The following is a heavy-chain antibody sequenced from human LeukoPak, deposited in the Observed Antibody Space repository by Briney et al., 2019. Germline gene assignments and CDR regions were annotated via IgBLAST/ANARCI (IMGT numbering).Heavy chain of an antibody. Sequence: SETLSLTCTVSGNSISSGYYWDWIRQPPGKGLQWIGSVYHSGSTYYNPSLKSRVTISVDTSKNQFSLKLSSVTAADTAVYYCVRGYYYMDVWGKGTTVTVSS. CDR3: VRGYYYMDV. D-gene: IGHD3-10*01. V-gene: IGHV4-38-2*02. J-gene: IGHJ6*03. CDR1: GNSISSGYY. CDR2: VYHSGST.